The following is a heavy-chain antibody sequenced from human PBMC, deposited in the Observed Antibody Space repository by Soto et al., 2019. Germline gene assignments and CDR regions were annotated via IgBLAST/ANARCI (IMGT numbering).Heavy chain of an antibody. D-gene: IGHD3-22*01. V-gene: IGHV1-18*04. Sequence: VASVKVSCKASGYTFTSYGISWVRQAPGQGLEWMGWISAYNGNTNYAQKLQGRVTMTTDTSTSTAYMELRSLRSDDTAVYYCARDHYYDSSGYSYYFDYWGQGTLVTVSS. J-gene: IGHJ4*02. CDR1: GYTFTSYG. CDR3: ARDHYYDSSGYSYYFDY. CDR2: ISAYNGNT.